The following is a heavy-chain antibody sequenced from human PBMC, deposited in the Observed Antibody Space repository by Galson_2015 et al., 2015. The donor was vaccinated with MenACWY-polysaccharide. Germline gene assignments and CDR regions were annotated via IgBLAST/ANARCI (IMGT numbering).Heavy chain of an antibody. V-gene: IGHV4-61*01. Sequence: ETLSLTCTVSGDSVTNLNYHWIWLRQPPGKRPEWIGYMSYSGRGNQNPSLKSRISISIDTSKNQFSLRLNSVTAADTAMYYCAREPTYSGSFGWFDSWGQGTLVTVSP. CDR1: GDSVTNLNYH. CDR2: MSYSGRG. D-gene: IGHD1-26*01. CDR3: AREPTYSGSFGWFDS. J-gene: IGHJ5*01.